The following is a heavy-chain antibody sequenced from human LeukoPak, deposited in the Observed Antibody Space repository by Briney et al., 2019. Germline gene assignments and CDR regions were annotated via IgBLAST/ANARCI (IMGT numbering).Heavy chain of an antibody. V-gene: IGHV3-23*01. J-gene: IGHJ5*02. CDR2: ISGSGGST. D-gene: IGHD2-2*01. Sequence: GGSLRLSCAASGFTFSSYAMSWVRQAPGKGLEWVSAISGSGGSTYYADSVKGRFTISRDNSKNTLYLQMNSLRAEDTAVYYCAKGSAVVPAAYYNWFDPWGQGTLVTVSS. CDR1: GFTFSSYA. CDR3: AKGSAVVPAAYYNWFDP.